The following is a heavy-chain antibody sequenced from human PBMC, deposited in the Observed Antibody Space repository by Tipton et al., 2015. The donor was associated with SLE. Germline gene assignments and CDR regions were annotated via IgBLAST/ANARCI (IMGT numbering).Heavy chain of an antibody. CDR3: AKAPRGDYGDFDPNFDH. J-gene: IGHJ4*02. D-gene: IGHD4-17*01. Sequence: SLRLSCAASGIIFRTYTMHWVRQAPGKGLERVSTISGSGTNTYYADSLEGRFTISRDNSKNTLYLQMNNLRADDTAVYYCAKAPRGDYGDFDPNFDHWGQGTLLTVSS. CDR2: ISGSGTNT. V-gene: IGHV3-23*01. CDR1: GIIFRTYT.